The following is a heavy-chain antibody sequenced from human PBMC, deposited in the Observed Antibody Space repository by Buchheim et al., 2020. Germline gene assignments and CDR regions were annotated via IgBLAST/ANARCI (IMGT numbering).Heavy chain of an antibody. CDR2: ISSSSSTI. CDR3: ARDTGEARGYYYGMDV. CDR1: GFTFSSYS. V-gene: IGHV3-48*01. D-gene: IGHD2-8*02. Sequence: EVQLVESGGGLVQPGGSLRLSCAASGFTFSSYSMNWVRQAPGKGLEWVSYISSSSSTIYYADSVKGRFTISRDNAKNSLYLQMNSLRAEDTAVYYCARDTGEARGYYYGMDVWGQGTT. J-gene: IGHJ6*02.